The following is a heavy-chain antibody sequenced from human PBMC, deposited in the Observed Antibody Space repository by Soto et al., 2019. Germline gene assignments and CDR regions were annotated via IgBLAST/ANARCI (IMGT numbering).Heavy chain of an antibody. CDR1: GGSISTYH. J-gene: IGHJ6*02. CDR3: ARNSFLIAGAYYYGMDV. Sequence: SETLSLTCTVSGGSISTYHWSWIRQPPGKGLEWIGYIYYSGSTNYNPSLKSRVTISVDTSKNQFSLKLSSVTAADTAVYYCARNSFLIAGAYYYGMDVRCQGPTVT. CDR2: IYYSGST. V-gene: IGHV4-59*01. D-gene: IGHD6-13*01.